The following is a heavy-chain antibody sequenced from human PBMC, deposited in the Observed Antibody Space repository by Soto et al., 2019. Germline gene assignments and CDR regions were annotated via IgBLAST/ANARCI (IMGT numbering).Heavy chain of an antibody. V-gene: IGHV3-33*01. CDR2: IWYDGSNK. J-gene: IGHJ4*02. Sequence: GGSLRLSCAASGFTFSSYGMHWVRQAPGKGLEWVAVIWYDGSNKYYADSVKGRFTISRDNSKNTLYLQMNSLRAEDTAVYYCARDFRGRWSGLTSWGQGTLVTVSS. CDR3: ARDFRGRWSGLTS. D-gene: IGHD3-3*01. CDR1: GFTFSSYG.